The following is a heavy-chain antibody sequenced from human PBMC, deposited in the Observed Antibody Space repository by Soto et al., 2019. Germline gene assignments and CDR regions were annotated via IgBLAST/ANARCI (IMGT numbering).Heavy chain of an antibody. CDR2: ISDDGSNK. Sequence: PGGSLRLSCATSGFPFSDYAMSWVRQAPGKGLEWVAFISDDGSNKYYADSLKGRFTMSRDNSKSTLYLQMNSLRVEDTAVYYCTKRRNVLRFLEWSSGMEVWGQGTTVTVSS. V-gene: IGHV3-30*18. CDR3: TKRRNVLRFLEWSSGMEV. D-gene: IGHD3-3*01. CDR1: GFPFSDYA. J-gene: IGHJ6*02.